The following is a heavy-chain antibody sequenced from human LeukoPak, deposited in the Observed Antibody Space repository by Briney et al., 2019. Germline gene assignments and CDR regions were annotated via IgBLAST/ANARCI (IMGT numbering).Heavy chain of an antibody. Sequence: SETLSLTCAVYGGSFSGYYWSWIRQPPGKGLEWIGEINHSGSTNYNPSLKSRVTISVDTSKNQFSLKLSSVTAADTAVYYCAVGYCSSGSCYSLDYWGQGTLVTVSS. V-gene: IGHV4-34*01. CDR1: GGSFSGYY. CDR3: AVGYCSSGSCYSLDY. D-gene: IGHD2-15*01. CDR2: INHSGST. J-gene: IGHJ4*02.